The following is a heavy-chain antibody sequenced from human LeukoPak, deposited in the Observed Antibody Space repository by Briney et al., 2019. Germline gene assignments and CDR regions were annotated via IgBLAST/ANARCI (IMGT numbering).Heavy chain of an antibody. D-gene: IGHD4-17*01. CDR1: GFTFGSYG. V-gene: IGHV3-30*02. CDR3: ARGSRYGDYPYYCDF. Sequence: GGSLTLSCAASGFTFGSYGMHWVRKAPGKGQDLVAFVRYDGNNPYYSASVKGRFTISRDNSKNTVLLQMNNLRLEDAAVYYCARGSRYGDYPYYCDFWGQGTLVTVSS. CDR2: VRYDGNNP. J-gene: IGHJ4*02.